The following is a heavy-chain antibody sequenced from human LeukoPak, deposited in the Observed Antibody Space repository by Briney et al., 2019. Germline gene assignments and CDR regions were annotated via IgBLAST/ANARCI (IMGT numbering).Heavy chain of an antibody. Sequence: SQTLSLTCAISGDSFSSNSAAWNWIRQSPSRGLEWLGRTYYRSKRYNDYAVSVKSRITINPDTSKNQFSLQLNSVTPEDTAVYYCARTYYDSSGYSTLGTNWFDPWGQGTLVTVSS. D-gene: IGHD3-22*01. J-gene: IGHJ5*02. CDR2: TYYRSKRYN. CDR1: GDSFSSNSAA. V-gene: IGHV6-1*01. CDR3: ARTYYDSSGYSTLGTNWFDP.